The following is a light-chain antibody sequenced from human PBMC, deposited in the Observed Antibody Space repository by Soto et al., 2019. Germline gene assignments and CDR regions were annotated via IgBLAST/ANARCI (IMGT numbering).Light chain of an antibody. V-gene: IGKV1-5*03. CDR2: KAS. CDR3: QQYNTYWT. J-gene: IGKJ1*01. CDR1: QSVSFW. Sequence: DIQLTHSPSTLPASVCDIVTITCRASQSVSFWLAWYQQKPGKAPKLLIYKASNLESGVPSRFSGGGFGTEFTLTINSLQPDDFATYYCQQYNTYWTFGQGTKVDIK.